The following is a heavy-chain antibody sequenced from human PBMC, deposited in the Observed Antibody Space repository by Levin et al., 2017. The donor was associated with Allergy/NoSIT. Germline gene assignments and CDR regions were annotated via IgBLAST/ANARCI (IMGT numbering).Heavy chain of an antibody. CDR1: GGTFRGYY. Sequence: SETLSLTCALYGGTFRGYYWTWIRQPPGKGLEWIGEINHAGITKYNPSLKSRATISLDTSSNQFSLNLSSVTAADTAVYYCARLWFGEIVTGKYYYYGLDIWGQGTTVTVSS. CDR2: INHAGIT. J-gene: IGHJ6*02. CDR3: ARLWFGEIVTGKYYYYGLDI. V-gene: IGHV4-34*01. D-gene: IGHD3-10*01.